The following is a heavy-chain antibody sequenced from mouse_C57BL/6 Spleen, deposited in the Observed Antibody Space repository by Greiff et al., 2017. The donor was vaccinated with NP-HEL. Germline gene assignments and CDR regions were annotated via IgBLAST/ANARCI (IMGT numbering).Heavy chain of an antibody. D-gene: IGHD1-1*01. CDR1: GYTFTSYW. J-gene: IGHJ2*01. CDR3: ARDYGSSGGYYFDY. Sequence: QVQLQHPGAELVKPGASVKMSCKASGYTFTSYWITWVKQRPGQGLEWIGDIYPGSGSTNYNEKFKSKATLTVDTSSSTAYMQLSSLTSEDSAVYYCARDYGSSGGYYFDYWGQGTTLTVSS. V-gene: IGHV1-55*01. CDR2: IYPGSGST.